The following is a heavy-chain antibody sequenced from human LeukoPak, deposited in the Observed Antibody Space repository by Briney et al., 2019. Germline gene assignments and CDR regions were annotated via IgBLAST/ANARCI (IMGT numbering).Heavy chain of an antibody. D-gene: IGHD3-10*01. CDR2: IYYSGST. J-gene: IGHJ4*02. CDR3: ARLHYGSGSSLLFDY. Sequence: SETPSLXCTVSGGSISSSSYYWGWIRQPPGKGLEWIGSIYYSGSTYYNPSLKSRVTISVDTSKNQFSLKLSSVTAADTAVYYCARLHYGSGSSLLFDYWGQGTLVTVSS. V-gene: IGHV4-39*01. CDR1: GGSISSSSYY.